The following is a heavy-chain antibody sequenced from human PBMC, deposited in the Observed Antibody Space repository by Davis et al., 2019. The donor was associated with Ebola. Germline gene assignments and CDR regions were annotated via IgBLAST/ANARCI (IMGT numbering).Heavy chain of an antibody. CDR1: GGSFRGHY. V-gene: IGHV4-34*01. D-gene: IGHD2-8*02. CDR3: ARGLLDWFDP. Sequence: QTPSLSRAVYGGSFRGHYWGWIRQPPGKGLEWIGSIYYSGSTYYNPSLKSRVTISVDTSKNQFSLKLSSVTAADTAVYYCARGLLDWFDPWGQGTLVTVSS. CDR2: IYYSGST. J-gene: IGHJ5*02.